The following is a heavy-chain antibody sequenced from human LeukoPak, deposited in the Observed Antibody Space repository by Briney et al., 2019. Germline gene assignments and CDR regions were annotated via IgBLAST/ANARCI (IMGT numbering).Heavy chain of an antibody. CDR2: IFFDGSNK. D-gene: IGHD3-16*01. Sequence: GGSLRLSCAASGFTFSTYAMHWVRQAPGKGLDWVAFIFFDGSNKYYADSVKGRFTISRDDSKNTLYLQMDSLRPENTAVYYCARDLGEWGRVDDWGQGTLVTVSS. V-gene: IGHV3-30-3*01. CDR1: GFTFSTYA. CDR3: ARDLGEWGRVDD. J-gene: IGHJ4*02.